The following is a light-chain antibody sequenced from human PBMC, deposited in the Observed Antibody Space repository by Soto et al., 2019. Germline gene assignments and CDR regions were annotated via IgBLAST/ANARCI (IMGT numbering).Light chain of an antibody. Sequence: EIVLTQSPGTLSLSPGERATLSCRASQSISSSYLAWHQQKPGQAPRLLMYGASSRATGIPDRFSGSGSGTDFTLTISRLEPEDFAVYYCQQYGSSPQTFGQGTKVEIK. CDR1: QSISSSY. V-gene: IGKV3-20*01. CDR2: GAS. J-gene: IGKJ1*01. CDR3: QQYGSSPQT.